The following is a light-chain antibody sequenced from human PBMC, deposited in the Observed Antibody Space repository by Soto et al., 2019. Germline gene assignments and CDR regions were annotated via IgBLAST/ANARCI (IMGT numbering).Light chain of an antibody. CDR3: QQYYSYPRT. CDR2: AAS. Sequence: AIRMTQSPSSFSASTGDRVTITCRASQGISSYLAWYQQKPGKAPKLLIYAASTLQSGVPSRFSGSGSGTDFTLIISFLQSEDFATYYCQQYYSYPRTFGQGTKGDIK. J-gene: IGKJ1*01. CDR1: QGISSY. V-gene: IGKV1-8*01.